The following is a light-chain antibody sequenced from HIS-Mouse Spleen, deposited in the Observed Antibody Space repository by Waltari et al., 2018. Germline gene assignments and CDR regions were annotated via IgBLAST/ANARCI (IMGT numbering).Light chain of an antibody. CDR2: EGS. CDR3: CSYAGSSTYV. J-gene: IGLJ1*01. CDR1: SSDVGSSNL. V-gene: IGLV2-23*01. Sequence: QSALTQPASVSGSPGQSTPLSCTGTSSDVGSSNLVSWYQQHPGKAPKLMIYEGSKRPSGVSNRFSGSKSGNTASLTIAGLQAEDEADYYCCSYAGSSTYVFGTGTKVTVL.